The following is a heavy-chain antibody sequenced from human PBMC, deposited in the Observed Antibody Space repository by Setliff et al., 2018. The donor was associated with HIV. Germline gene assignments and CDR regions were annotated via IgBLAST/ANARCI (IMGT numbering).Heavy chain of an antibody. CDR2: IIPIFGTP. Sequence: ASVKVSCKASGYTFTDYGISWVRQAPGQGLEWMGGIIPIFGTPNYAQRFQGRVTITTDESTSTAYMELSSLRSEDTAVYYCAREKRDIVVVPAVFGAFDIWGQGTMVTVSS. CDR3: AREKRDIVVVPAVFGAFDI. V-gene: IGHV1-69*05. CDR1: GYTFTDYG. D-gene: IGHD2-2*01. J-gene: IGHJ3*02.